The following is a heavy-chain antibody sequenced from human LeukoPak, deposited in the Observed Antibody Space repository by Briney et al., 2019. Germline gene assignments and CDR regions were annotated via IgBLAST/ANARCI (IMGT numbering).Heavy chain of an antibody. CDR1: DYTFRSHG. CDR2: ISCYDGEI. D-gene: IGHD2/OR15-2a*01. CDR3: AKDPSNSVGRMTWFDP. V-gene: IGHV1-18*01. Sequence: ASVKVSCKASDYTFRSHGISWVRQAPGQGLEWMGWISCYDGEIKYAQKFQGRVTMTTDTSTTTAYMELRSLRSDDTAIYYCAKDPSNSVGRMTWFDPWGQGTLVTVSS. J-gene: IGHJ5*02.